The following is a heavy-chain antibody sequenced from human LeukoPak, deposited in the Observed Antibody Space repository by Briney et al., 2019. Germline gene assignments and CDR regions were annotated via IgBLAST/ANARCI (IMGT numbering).Heavy chain of an antibody. CDR3: ARDLTHGGKTY. CDR2: IYSGGDT. CDR1: GFTVISNY. V-gene: IGHV3-66*02. J-gene: IGHJ4*02. D-gene: IGHD4-23*01. Sequence: GESLRLSCAASGFTVISNYMSWVRQAPGKGLEWVSDIYSGGDTYYADSVKGRFTISRDNSKNTLYLQMNSLRAEDTAVYYCARDLTHGGKTYWGQGTLVTVSS.